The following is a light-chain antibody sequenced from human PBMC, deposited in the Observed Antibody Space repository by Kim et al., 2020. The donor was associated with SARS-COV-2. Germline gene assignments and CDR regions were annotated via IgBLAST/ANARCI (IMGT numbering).Light chain of an antibody. CDR2: GAS. V-gene: IGKV3-20*01. CDR1: ESVGSKY. J-gene: IGKJ2*01. CDR3: QQYGTSPRT. Sequence: PGEGAALACRASESVGSKYLAWYQQKPGQSPRLLIYGASSRATGIPDRFSGSGSGTDFTLTISRLEPEDFALYYCQQYGTSPRTFGQGTKLDI.